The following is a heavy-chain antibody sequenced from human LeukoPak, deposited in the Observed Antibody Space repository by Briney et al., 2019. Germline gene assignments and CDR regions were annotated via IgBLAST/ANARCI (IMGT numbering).Heavy chain of an antibody. J-gene: IGHJ5*02. Sequence: SVKVSCKASGGTFSSYTISWVRQAPGQGLEWMGRIIPILGIANYAQKFQGRVTITADKSTSTAYMELSSLRSEDTAVYYCARDCSSTSCYSGFDPWGQGTLVTVSS. CDR1: GGTFSSYT. CDR3: ARDCSSTSCYSGFDP. V-gene: IGHV1-69*04. CDR2: IIPILGIA. D-gene: IGHD2-2*01.